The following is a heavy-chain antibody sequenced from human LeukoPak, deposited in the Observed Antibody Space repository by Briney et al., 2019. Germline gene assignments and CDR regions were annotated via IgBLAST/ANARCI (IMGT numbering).Heavy chain of an antibody. D-gene: IGHD1-7*01. CDR1: GGSFSGYY. J-gene: IGHJ4*02. V-gene: IGHV4-34*01. CDR2: INHSGST. CDR3: ARGSGGLELRGYYFDY. Sequence: SETLPLTCAVYGGSFSGYYWSWIRQPPGKGLEWIGEINHSGSTNYNPSLKSRVTISVDTSKSQFSLKLSSVTAADTAVYYCARGSGGLELRGYYFDYWGQGTLVTVSS.